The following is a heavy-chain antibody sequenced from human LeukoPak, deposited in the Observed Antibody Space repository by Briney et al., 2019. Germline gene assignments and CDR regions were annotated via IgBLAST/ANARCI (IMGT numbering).Heavy chain of an antibody. J-gene: IGHJ3*02. CDR2: IRSKAYGGTT. Sequence: GGSLRLSCTASGFTFGDYAMSWVRQAPGKGLEWVGFIRSKAYGGTTEYAASVKGRFTISRDDSKSIAYLQMNSLKTEDTAVYYCTRDLYYYDSSGQYDAFDIWGQGTMVTVSS. V-gene: IGHV3-49*04. CDR3: TRDLYYYDSSGQYDAFDI. CDR1: GFTFGDYA. D-gene: IGHD3-22*01.